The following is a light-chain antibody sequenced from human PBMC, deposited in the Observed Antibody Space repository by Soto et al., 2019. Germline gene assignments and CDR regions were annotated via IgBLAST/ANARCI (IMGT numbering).Light chain of an antibody. CDR1: QGISSY. V-gene: IGKV1-39*01. CDR2: AAS. CDR3: QQSYSTPPIT. J-gene: IGKJ5*01. Sequence: DIQMTQSPSSLSAYVGDRVTISCRMSQGISSYLAWYQQKPGKAPKLLIYAASSLQSGVPSRFSGSGSGTDFTLTISSLQPEDFATYYCQQSYSTPPITFGQGTRLEIK.